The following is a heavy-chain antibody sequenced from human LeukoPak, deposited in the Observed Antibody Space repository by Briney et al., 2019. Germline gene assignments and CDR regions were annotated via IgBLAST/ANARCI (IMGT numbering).Heavy chain of an antibody. J-gene: IGHJ6*02. V-gene: IGHV3-30-3*01. CDR2: ISYDGSNK. D-gene: IGHD6-13*01. CDR3: ARDQRAAAGTYYYGMDV. CDR1: GFTFSGYP. Sequence: GGSLRLSCAASGFTFSGYPIHWVRQAPGKGLEWVAVISYDGSNKYYADSVKGRFTISRDNSKNTLYLQMNSLRAEDTAVYYCARDQRAAAGTYYYGMDVWGQGTTVTVSS.